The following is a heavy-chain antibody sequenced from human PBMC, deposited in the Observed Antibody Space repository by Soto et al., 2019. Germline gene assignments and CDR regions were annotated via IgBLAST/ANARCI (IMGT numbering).Heavy chain of an antibody. CDR3: AHRRTYGSGSYSFGY. CDR2: IYWDDDK. D-gene: IGHD3-10*01. CDR1: GFSLSTSGVG. V-gene: IGHV2-5*02. J-gene: IGHJ4*02. Sequence: QITLKESGPTLVKPTQTLTLTCTFSGFSLSTSGVGVAWIRQPPGKALEWLALIYWDDDKRYSPSLKSRLTRPMDTSENQVVLTMTNMDPVDTATYYCAHRRTYGSGSYSFGYWGQGTLVTVSS.